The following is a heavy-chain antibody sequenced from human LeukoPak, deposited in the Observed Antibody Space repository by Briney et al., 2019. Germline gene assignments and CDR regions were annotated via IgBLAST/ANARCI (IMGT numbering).Heavy chain of an antibody. CDR2: ISSSSSTM. CDR1: GFTFSSYS. J-gene: IGHJ5*02. V-gene: IGHV3-48*01. D-gene: IGHD3-3*01. Sequence: GGSLRLSCAASGFTFSSYSMNWVRQAPGKGLEWVSYISSSSSTMYYADSVKGRFTISRDNAKNSLYLQMNSLRAEDTAVYYCARDLHRQRFLEWLSKDYNWFDPWGQGTLVTVSS. CDR3: ARDLHRQRFLEWLSKDYNWFDP.